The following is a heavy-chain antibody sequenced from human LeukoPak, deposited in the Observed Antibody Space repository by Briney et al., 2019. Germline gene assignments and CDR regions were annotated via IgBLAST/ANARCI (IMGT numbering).Heavy chain of an antibody. CDR1: GGSFSGYY. J-gene: IGHJ3*02. D-gene: IGHD5-24*01. CDR3: ARAEDEFDI. V-gene: IGHV4-34*01. Sequence: SETLSLTCAVYGGSFSGYYWSWIRKPPGKGLEWIGEINHSGSTKYNPSLKSRVTILADTSKNQFSLRLSSVTAADTAVYYCARAEDEFDIWGQGTMVTVSS. CDR2: INHSGST.